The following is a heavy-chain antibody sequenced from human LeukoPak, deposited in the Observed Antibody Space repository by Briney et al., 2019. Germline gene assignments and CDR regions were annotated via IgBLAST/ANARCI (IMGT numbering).Heavy chain of an antibody. Sequence: GSLRLSCAASGFTVSSNYMSWVRQAPGKGLEWIGSMYYSGSTYYNPSLKSRVTISVDTSKNQFSLKLSSVTAADTAVYYCARGSSSSGGVYYFDYWGQGTLVTVSS. CDR1: GFTVSSNY. V-gene: IGHV4-39*07. CDR2: MYYSGST. CDR3: ARGSSSSGGVYYFDY. J-gene: IGHJ4*02. D-gene: IGHD6-6*01.